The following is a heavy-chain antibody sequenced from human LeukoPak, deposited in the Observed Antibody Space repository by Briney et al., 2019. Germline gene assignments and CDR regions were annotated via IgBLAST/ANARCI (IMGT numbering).Heavy chain of an antibody. Sequence: PGGSLRLSCAASGFTVSSNYMSWVRQAPGKGLEWVSVIYSGGSTYYADSVKGRFTISRDNSKNTLYLQMNSLRAEDTAVYYCARDRLEYYDSSGYLGDYWGQGTLVTVSS. CDR2: IYSGGST. J-gene: IGHJ4*02. CDR1: GFTVSSNY. D-gene: IGHD3-22*01. V-gene: IGHV3-66*02. CDR3: ARDRLEYYDSSGYLGDY.